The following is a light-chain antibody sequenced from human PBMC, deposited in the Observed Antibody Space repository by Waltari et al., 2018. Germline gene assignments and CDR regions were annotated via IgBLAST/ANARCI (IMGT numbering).Light chain of an antibody. V-gene: IGKV1-17*01. J-gene: IGKJ2*01. CDR1: QVIRND. CDR2: GAS. Sequence: DIQMTHSPSSLSASVGDRVTITCRARQVIRNDLAWYQQKPGKAPKRLIYGASSLQSGVPARFSGSGSGTEFTLTISSLQPEDFATYYCLQVNSYPRTFGQGTKVDIK. CDR3: LQVNSYPRT.